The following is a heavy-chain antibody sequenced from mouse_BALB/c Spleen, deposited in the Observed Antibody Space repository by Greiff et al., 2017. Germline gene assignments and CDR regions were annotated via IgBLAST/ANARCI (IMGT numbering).Heavy chain of an antibody. V-gene: IGHV14-3*02. CDR3: ARTYYRYDGGYFDY. CDR1: GFNIKDTY. J-gene: IGHJ2*01. CDR2: IDPANGNT. D-gene: IGHD2-14*01. Sequence: VQLQQSGAELVKPGASVKLSCTASGFNIKDTYMHWVKQRPEQGLEWIGRIDPANGNTKYDPKFQGKATITADTSSNTAYLQLSSLTSEDTAVYYCARTYYRYDGGYFDYWGQGTTLTVSS.